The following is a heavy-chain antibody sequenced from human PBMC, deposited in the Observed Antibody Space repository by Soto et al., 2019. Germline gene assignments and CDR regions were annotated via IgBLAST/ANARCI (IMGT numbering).Heavy chain of an antibody. Sequence: EVQLVESGGGLVQPGGSLRLSCAASGFTFSDHYMDWVRQAPGKGLEWVGRSRNKAKSYSTEYAASVKGRFTISRDESKNSLYLQMNSLKTEDTAVYYCARFSGSYTGGLDYWGQGTLVTVSS. CDR3: ARFSGSYTGGLDY. CDR1: GFTFSDHY. J-gene: IGHJ4*02. CDR2: SRNKAKSYST. D-gene: IGHD1-26*01. V-gene: IGHV3-72*01.